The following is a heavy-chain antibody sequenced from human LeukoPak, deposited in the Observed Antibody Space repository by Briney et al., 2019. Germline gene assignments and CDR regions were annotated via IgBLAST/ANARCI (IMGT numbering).Heavy chain of an antibody. CDR3: ARDWDTDGMDV. V-gene: IGHV3-74*01. CDR2: INSDGSST. J-gene: IGHJ6*02. D-gene: IGHD1-26*01. Sequence: GGSLRLSCAASRFTFSSYSMHWVRQAPGKGLVWVSRINSDGSSTNYADSVKGRFTISRDNAKNTLYLQMNSLRAEDTAVYYCARDWDTDGMDVWGQGTTVTVSS. CDR1: RFTFSSYS.